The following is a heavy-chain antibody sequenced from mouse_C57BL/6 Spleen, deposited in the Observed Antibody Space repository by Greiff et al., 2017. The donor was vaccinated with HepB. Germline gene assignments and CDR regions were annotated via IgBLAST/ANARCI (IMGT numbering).Heavy chain of an antibody. J-gene: IGHJ2*01. CDR3: ARQGGNIDSSGYGDY. Sequence: VKLQQSGAELVRPGTSVKVSCKASGYAFTNYLIEWVKQRPGQGLEWIGVINPGSGGTNYNEKFKGKATLTADKSSSTTYMQLSSLTSEDSAVYYWARQGGNIDSSGYGDYWGQGTTLTVSS. CDR2: INPGSGGT. CDR1: GYAFTNYL. V-gene: IGHV1-54*01. D-gene: IGHD3-2*02.